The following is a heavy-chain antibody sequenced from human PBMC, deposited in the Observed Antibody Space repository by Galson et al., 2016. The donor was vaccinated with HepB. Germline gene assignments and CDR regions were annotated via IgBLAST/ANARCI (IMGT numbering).Heavy chain of an antibody. V-gene: IGHV1-69*06. Sequence: SVKVSCKASGGTFSSYAISWVRQAPGQGLEWMGGIIPIFGTADYAQRFQGRVSITADKSTSTAYMELSSLRSEDTAVYYCARNRLDIAATIPYYYYGMDVWGQGTLVTVAS. J-gene: IGHJ6*02. CDR1: GGTFSSYA. D-gene: IGHD5-12*01. CDR2: IIPIFGTA. CDR3: ARNRLDIAATIPYYYYGMDV.